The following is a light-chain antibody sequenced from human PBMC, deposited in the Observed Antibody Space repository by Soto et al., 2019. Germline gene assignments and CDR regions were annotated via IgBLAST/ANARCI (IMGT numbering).Light chain of an antibody. CDR3: QSYDSSLNRV. V-gene: IGLV1-40*01. J-gene: IGLJ1*01. Sequence: QSVLSQPPSVSGAPGQRITISCTGSSSNIGANYDVHWYRQFPGTAPKLLMSGDNNRPSGVADRLSGSKSGTSSSLAITRLQAEDEADYSCQSYDSSLNRVFGTGTKLTVL. CDR1: SSNIGANYD. CDR2: GDN.